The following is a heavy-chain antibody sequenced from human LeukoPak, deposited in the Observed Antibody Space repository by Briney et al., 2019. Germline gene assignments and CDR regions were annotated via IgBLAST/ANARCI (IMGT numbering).Heavy chain of an antibody. CDR2: ISGSGGST. J-gene: IGHJ4*02. Sequence: GGSLRLSCEASGFIVSDNYMSWVRQAPGKGLEWVSAISGSGGSTYYADSVKGRFTISRDNSKNTLYLQMNSLRAEDTAVYYCAKGSDFWSGYLYFDYWGQGTLVTVSS. D-gene: IGHD3-3*01. CDR3: AKGSDFWSGYLYFDY. V-gene: IGHV3-23*01. CDR1: GFIVSDNY.